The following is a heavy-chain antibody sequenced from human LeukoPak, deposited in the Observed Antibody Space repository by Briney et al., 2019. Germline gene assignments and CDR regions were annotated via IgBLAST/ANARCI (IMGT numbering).Heavy chain of an antibody. V-gene: IGHV3-48*03. D-gene: IGHD5-24*01. CDR1: GFTFSSYE. J-gene: IGHJ4*02. Sequence: GGSLRLSCAASGFTFSSYEMNWVRQAPGKGLEWVSYISSSGSTIYYADSVKGRFTISRDNAKNSLYLQTNSLRAEDTAVYYCARDFGDGYNLGWYWGQGTLVTVSS. CDR2: ISSSGSTI. CDR3: ARDFGDGYNLGWY.